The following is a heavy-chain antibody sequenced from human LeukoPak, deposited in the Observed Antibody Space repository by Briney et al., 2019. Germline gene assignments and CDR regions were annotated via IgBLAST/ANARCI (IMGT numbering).Heavy chain of an antibody. D-gene: IGHD3-10*01. CDR1: GGILSTYA. V-gene: IGHV1-69*06. J-gene: IGHJ4*02. CDR2: IITRFNTA. CDR3: ARHGSGSYHTPPLDF. Sequence: SVKVSCKASGGILSTYAISWVRQAPGPGLEWMGGIITRFNTANYAQKFQGRVTITADISTSTTYMELSSLRFEDTAVYYCARHGSGSYHTPPLDFWGQGTLVTVSS.